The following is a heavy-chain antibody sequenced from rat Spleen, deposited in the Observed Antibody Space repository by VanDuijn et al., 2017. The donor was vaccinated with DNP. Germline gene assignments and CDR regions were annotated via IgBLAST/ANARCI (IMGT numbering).Heavy chain of an antibody. CDR3: TRHEYYFDY. V-gene: IGHV2-72*01. Sequence: QVQLMESGPGLVQPSQTLSLTCTVSGFSLSSYHVSWVRQPPGKSLVWMGSIWAAGGTNYNSAVQSRLSISRDTSKSQVFLEMHSLQPEDTGTYYCTRHEYYFDYWGQGVMVTVSS. CDR1: GFSLSSYH. J-gene: IGHJ2*01. CDR2: IWAAGGT.